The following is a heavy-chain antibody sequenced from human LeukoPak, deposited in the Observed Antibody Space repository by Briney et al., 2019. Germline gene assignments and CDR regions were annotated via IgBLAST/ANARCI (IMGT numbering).Heavy chain of an antibody. Sequence: GASVKVSCKASGYTFTSYHMHWVRQAPGQRLEWMGIINPSGGSTSYAQKFQDRVTMTRRTSTSTVYMELSSLISNDTAVYYCAREVNRAGTGNFDYWGQGTLVTVSS. V-gene: IGHV1-46*01. J-gene: IGHJ4*02. CDR3: AREVNRAGTGNFDY. D-gene: IGHD6-13*01. CDR1: GYTFTSYH. CDR2: INPSGGST.